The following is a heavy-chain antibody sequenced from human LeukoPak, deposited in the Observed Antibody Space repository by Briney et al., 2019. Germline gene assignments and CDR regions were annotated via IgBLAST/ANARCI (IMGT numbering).Heavy chain of an antibody. V-gene: IGHV4-31*03. CDR1: GGSISSGGYY. D-gene: IGHD1-26*01. Sequence: PSQTLSLTCTVSGGSISSGGYYWSWIRQHPGKGLEWIGYIYYSGTTYYNPSLKSRVTMSVDTSKNQFSLKLISVTAADTAVYYCARDVTGGSYFDYWGQGTLVIVSS. J-gene: IGHJ4*02. CDR2: IYYSGTT. CDR3: ARDVTGGSYFDY.